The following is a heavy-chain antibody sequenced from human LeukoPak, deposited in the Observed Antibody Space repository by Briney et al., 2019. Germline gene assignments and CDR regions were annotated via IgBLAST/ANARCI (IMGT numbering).Heavy chain of an antibody. CDR2: ISYDGSYK. J-gene: IGHJ5*02. Sequence: GRSLRLSCVASGFTFRTYVMHWVRQAPGKGLEWVAIISYDGSYKYYADSMRGRFTISRDNSKNTLYLQMNSLRIEDTAVYYCAKAQSRIAVPGHTFDLWGQGSLVTVSS. CDR3: AKAQSRIAVPGHTFDL. D-gene: IGHD6-13*01. V-gene: IGHV3-30*18. CDR1: GFTFRTYV.